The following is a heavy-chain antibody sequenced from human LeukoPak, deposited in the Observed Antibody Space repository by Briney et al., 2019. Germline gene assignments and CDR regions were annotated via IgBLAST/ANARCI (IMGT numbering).Heavy chain of an antibody. Sequence: GGSLRLSCAASGFTFSSYWMHWVRQAPGKGLVWVSRINSDGSSTRYADSVKGRFTISRDNTKNTLYLQMNSLRAEDTAVYYCASSTSSWDNWFDPWGQGTLVTVSS. CDR1: GFTFSSYW. V-gene: IGHV3-74*01. CDR2: INSDGSST. CDR3: ASSTSSWDNWFDP. D-gene: IGHD2-2*01. J-gene: IGHJ5*02.